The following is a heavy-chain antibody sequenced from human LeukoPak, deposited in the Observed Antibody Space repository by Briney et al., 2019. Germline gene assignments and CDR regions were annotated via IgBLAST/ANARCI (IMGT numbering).Heavy chain of an antibody. J-gene: IGHJ4*02. CDR2: ISSSSSYI. D-gene: IGHD3-10*01. V-gene: IGHV3-21*01. Sequence: GGSLRLSCAASGFTFSSCSMNWVRQAPGKGLEWVSSISSSSSYIYYADSVKGRFTISRDNAKNSLYLQMNSLRAEDTAVYYCARGLWFGDTPPGYWGQGTLVTVSS. CDR1: GFTFSSCS. CDR3: ARGLWFGDTPPGY.